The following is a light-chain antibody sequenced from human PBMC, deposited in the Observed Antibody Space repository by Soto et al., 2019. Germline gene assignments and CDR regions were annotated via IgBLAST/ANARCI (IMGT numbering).Light chain of an antibody. Sequence: SYELTQPPSVSVAPGQTAKITCGGDNIDTKSMHWYQQRPGQAPVLVVHDDTDRAAGIPERFSGSKSGGTATLTISRVEAGDEADYYCQVWDIITYHVVFGGGTKLTVL. J-gene: IGLJ2*01. V-gene: IGLV3-21*02. CDR2: DDT. CDR1: NIDTKS. CDR3: QVWDIITYHVV.